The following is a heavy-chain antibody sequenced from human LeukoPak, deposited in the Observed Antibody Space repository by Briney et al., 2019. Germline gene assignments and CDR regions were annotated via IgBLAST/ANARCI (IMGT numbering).Heavy chain of an antibody. CDR1: GYTFTSYA. CDR2: INTNTGNP. CDR3: AIAVAGPNDAFDI. V-gene: IGHV7-4-1*02. Sequence: ASVKVSCKASGYTFTSYAMNWVRQAPGQGLEWRGWINTNTGNPTYAQGFTGRFVFSLDTSVSTAYPQISSLKAEDTAVYYCAIAVAGPNDAFDIWGQGTMVTVSS. D-gene: IGHD6-19*01. J-gene: IGHJ3*02.